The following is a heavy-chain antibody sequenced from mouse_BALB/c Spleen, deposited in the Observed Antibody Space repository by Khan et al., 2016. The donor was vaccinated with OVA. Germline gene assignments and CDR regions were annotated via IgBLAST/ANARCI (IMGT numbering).Heavy chain of an antibody. CDR2: INYSGST. CDR3: ARDGSRYNYAMDY. CDR1: GYSITSDYA. V-gene: IGHV3-2*02. J-gene: IGHJ4*01. D-gene: IGHD2-3*01. Sequence: VQLKQSGPGLVNPSQSLSLTCTVTGYSITSDYAWNWIRQFPGNKLEWMGYINYSGSTNYNPALKSPISITRDTSKNQFFLQLNSVTTEDTATYYCARDGSRYNYAMDYWGRGTSVTFSS.